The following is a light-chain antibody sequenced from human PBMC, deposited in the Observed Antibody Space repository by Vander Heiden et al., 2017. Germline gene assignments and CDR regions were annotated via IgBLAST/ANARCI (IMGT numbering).Light chain of an antibody. CDR3: QQDDSYPQT. V-gene: IGKV1-8*01. J-gene: IGKJ1*01. Sequence: AIRMTQSPSSFSASTGDRVTITCRASQGISSYLAWYQQKPGKAPKLLIYAASTLQSGVPSRFSGSGSGTDFTLTISCLQSEDFATYYCQQDDSYPQTFGQGTKVXIK. CDR1: QGISSY. CDR2: AAS.